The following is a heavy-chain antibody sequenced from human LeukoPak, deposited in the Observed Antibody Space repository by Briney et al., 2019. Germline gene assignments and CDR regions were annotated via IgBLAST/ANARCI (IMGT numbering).Heavy chain of an antibody. V-gene: IGHV1-2*02. CDR2: INPNSGTT. D-gene: IGHD1-7*01. J-gene: IGHJ4*02. Sequence: ASVQVSCKASAYSFTGYYMHWVRQAPGQGLEWMGWINPNSGTTNYAQKFQGRVTMTRDKSTSTAYMDLSRLRSDDTAFYYCVRGMTGTPYYFDSWGQGTLLTVSS. CDR3: VRGMTGTPYYFDS. CDR1: AYSFTGYY.